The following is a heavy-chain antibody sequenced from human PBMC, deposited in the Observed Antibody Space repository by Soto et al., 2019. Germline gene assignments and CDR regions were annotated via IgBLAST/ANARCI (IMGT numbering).Heavy chain of an antibody. CDR2: IYYSGST. D-gene: IGHD6-6*01. CDR1: GGSISSYY. J-gene: IGHJ6*02. Sequence: SATLSLTCTVSGGSISSYYWSWIRQPPGKGLEWIGYIYYSGSTNYNPSLKSRVTISVDTSKNQFSLKLSSVTAADKAVYYWARGAEQRVLGEDYYYYAMVGWGQGTTVTVS. CDR3: ARGAEQRVLGEDYYYYAMVG. V-gene: IGHV4-59*01.